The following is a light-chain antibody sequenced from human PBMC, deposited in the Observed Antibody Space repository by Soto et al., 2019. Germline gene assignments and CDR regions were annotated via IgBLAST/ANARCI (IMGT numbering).Light chain of an antibody. CDR1: EPIKTFY. CDR3: QFYGSSLIT. CDR2: GVY. Sequence: IVLTQSQATLSLSPVETATLSCKASEPIKTFYFGWYQHKPGQAPRLLINGVYTRATGIPDRFSGSGSGTDLTLTISSLEPEDFAIYYCQFYGSSLITFGQGTRLDIK. J-gene: IGKJ5*01. V-gene: IGKV3-20*01.